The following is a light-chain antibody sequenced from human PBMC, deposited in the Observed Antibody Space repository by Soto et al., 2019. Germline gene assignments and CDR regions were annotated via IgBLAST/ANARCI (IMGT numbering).Light chain of an antibody. CDR2: RAS. V-gene: IGKV3-15*01. CDR3: QQYNNWPRAT. J-gene: IGKJ4*01. Sequence: EIVMTQSPATLSVSPGERATLSCRASQSISSNLAWYQQKLGQAPRLFIFRASSRATGIPARFSGSGSGTEFNMTISSLQSEDFAVYYCQQYNNWPRATFGAGTKVHIK. CDR1: QSISSN.